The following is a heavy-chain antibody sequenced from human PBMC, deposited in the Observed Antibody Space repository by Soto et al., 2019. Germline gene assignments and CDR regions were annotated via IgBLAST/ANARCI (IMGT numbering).Heavy chain of an antibody. J-gene: IGHJ5*02. V-gene: IGHV3-21*01. CDR2: ISSSSSYI. D-gene: IGHD2-15*01. CDR3: ARDSLPRYCSGGSCYSKGLRWFDP. CDR1: GFTFSSYS. Sequence: PGGSLRLSCAASGFTFSSYSMNWVRQAPGKGLEWVSSISSSSSYIYYADSVKGRFTISRDNAKNSLYLQMNSLRAEDTAVYYCARDSLPRYCSGGSCYSKGLRWFDPWGQGTLVTVSS.